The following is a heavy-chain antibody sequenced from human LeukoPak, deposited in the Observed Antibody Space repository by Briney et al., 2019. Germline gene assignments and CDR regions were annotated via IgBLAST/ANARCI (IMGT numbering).Heavy chain of an antibody. CDR3: AGRITMVRGAWGYDAFDI. V-gene: IGHV1-69*06. CDR1: GYTFTGYY. J-gene: IGHJ3*02. Sequence: SVKVSCKASGYTFTGYYIHWVRQAPGQGLEWMGGIIPIFGTANYAQKFQGRVTITADKSTSTAYMELSSLRSEDTAVYYCAGRITMVRGAWGYDAFDIWGQGTMVTVSS. CDR2: IIPIFGTA. D-gene: IGHD3-10*01.